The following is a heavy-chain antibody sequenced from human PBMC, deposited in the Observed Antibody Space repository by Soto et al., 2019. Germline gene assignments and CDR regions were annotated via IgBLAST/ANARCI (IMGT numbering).Heavy chain of an antibody. J-gene: IGHJ3*01. CDR2: INPNSGGT. D-gene: IGHD3-3*01. CDR1: GYTFTGYY. CDR3: AREGITIFVVFIAASPSDAFDV. Sequence: GASVKVSCKESGYTFTGYYMYWVRQAPGQGLEWMGWINPNSGGTNYAQKFQGWVTMTRDTSISTAYMELSRLRSDDTAVYYCAREGITIFVVFIAASPSDAFDVCGQGTMVTVSS. V-gene: IGHV1-2*04.